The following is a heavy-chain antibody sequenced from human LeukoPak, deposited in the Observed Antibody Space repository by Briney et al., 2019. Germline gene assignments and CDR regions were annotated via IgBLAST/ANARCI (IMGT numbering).Heavy chain of an antibody. V-gene: IGHV4-39*01. D-gene: IGHD2-2*02. J-gene: IGHJ4*02. CDR1: GGSISSCTYF. CDR2: IYYSGST. Sequence: PSETLSLTCTVSGGSISSCTYFWGWIRQPPGKGLEWIGSIYYSGSTFYNPSLKSRVTISVDTSKNRFSLKLTSVTAADTAVYYCARQGGYIIASFDSWGQGTLVTVSS. CDR3: ARQGGYIIASFDS.